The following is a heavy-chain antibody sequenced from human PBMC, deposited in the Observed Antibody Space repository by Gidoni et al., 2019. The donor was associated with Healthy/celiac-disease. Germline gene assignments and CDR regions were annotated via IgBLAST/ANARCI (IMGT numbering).Heavy chain of an antibody. Sequence: QMQLVESGGGLVKPGGSMRLSCAAPGFTFSDYYMSWIRQAPGKGLEWVSYICSSGSTTDYADSVKCRFTISRDNAKNSLYLQMNSLRAEDPAVYYCARVVRQWLVRDDAFDIWGQGTMVTVSS. D-gene: IGHD6-19*01. CDR3: ARVVRQWLVRDDAFDI. J-gene: IGHJ3*02. CDR1: GFTFSDYY. CDR2: ICSSGSTT. V-gene: IGHV3-11*01.